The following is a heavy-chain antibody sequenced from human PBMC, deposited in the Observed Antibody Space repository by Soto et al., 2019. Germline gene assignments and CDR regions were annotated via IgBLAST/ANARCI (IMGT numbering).Heavy chain of an antibody. V-gene: IGHV1-8*01. CDR3: ARESWFLYYYYYGMDV. J-gene: IGHJ6*02. CDR1: GYTFTSCD. CDR2: MNPNSGNT. D-gene: IGHD3-10*01. Sequence: QVQLVQSGAEVKKPGASVKVSCKASGYTFTSCDINWVRQATGQGLEWMGWMNPNSGNTGYAQKFQGRVTMTRNTYISTAYMELSSLRSEDTAVYYCARESWFLYYYYYGMDVWGQGTTVTVSS.